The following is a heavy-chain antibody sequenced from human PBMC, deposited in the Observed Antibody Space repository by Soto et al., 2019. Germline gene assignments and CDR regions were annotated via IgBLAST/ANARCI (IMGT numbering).Heavy chain of an antibody. V-gene: IGHV3-23*01. J-gene: IGHJ4*02. CDR1: GFTFSTYV. Sequence: EVQLLDSGGGLVQPGGSLRLSCAASGFTFSTYVMSWVRQAPGKGLEWVSSIGGGGATFYADSVKGRFTISRDNSKNTMILQMKGLRDTTMGIYSLPTFPTGPLVPPYDYWGQGTLVTVSS. CDR3: PTFPTGPLVPPYDY. CDR2: IGGGGAT. D-gene: IGHD4-17*01.